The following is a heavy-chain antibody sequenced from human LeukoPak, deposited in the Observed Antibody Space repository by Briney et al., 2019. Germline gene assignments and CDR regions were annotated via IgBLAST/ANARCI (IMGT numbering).Heavy chain of an antibody. V-gene: IGHV1-18*01. CDR2: ISAYNGNT. CDR1: GYTFTSYG. CDR3: ARAYSGSYYYY. D-gene: IGHD1-26*01. J-gene: IGHJ4*02. Sequence: GASVKVSCKASGYTFTSYGISWVRQAPGQGLEWMGWISAYNGNTDYAQKFQGRVTVTTDTSTSTAYMEVRSLRSDDTAVYYCARAYSGSYYYYWGQGTLVTVSS.